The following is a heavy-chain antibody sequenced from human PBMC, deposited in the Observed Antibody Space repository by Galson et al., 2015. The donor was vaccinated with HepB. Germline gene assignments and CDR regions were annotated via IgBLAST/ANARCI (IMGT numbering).Heavy chain of an antibody. CDR1: GFNFTSSA. J-gene: IGHJ4*02. CDR2: IVVGSGNT. V-gene: IGHV1-58*02. D-gene: IGHD1-26*01. Sequence: SVKVSCKASGFNFTSSAMQWVRQARGQRLEWIGWIVVGSGNTKDAQKLQERVTITRDMSTRTAYMELGSLRSEDTAVYYCAAGIVGTTTPDFDSWGQGTPVTVSS. CDR3: AAGIVGTTTPDFDS.